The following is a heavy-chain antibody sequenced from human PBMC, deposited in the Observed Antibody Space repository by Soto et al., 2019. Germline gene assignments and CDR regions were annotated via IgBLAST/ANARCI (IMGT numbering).Heavy chain of an antibody. CDR2: IWYDGSNK. D-gene: IGHD7-27*01. Sequence: PGCSLRLSFAASGFTFSSYGMHLVRQAPGKGLEWVAFIWYDGSNKYYADSVKGRFTISRDNSKNTLYLQMNSLRAEDTAVYYCARDSLGIGGPFEYWGEGTLVTVSS. J-gene: IGHJ4*02. V-gene: IGHV3-33*01. CDR3: ARDSLGIGGPFEY. CDR1: GFTFSSYG.